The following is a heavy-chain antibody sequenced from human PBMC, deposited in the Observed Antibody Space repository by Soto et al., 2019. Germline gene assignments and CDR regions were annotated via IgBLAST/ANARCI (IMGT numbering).Heavy chain of an antibody. V-gene: IGHV3-48*02. CDR3: ARAYQGWFDP. J-gene: IGHJ5*02. Sequence: GGSLRLSCAASGFTFSSYSMNWVRQAPGKGLERVSYISSSSSTIYYADTVKGQFTISRDNAKNSLYLQMNSLRDEDTAVYYCARAYQGWFDPWGQGTLVTVSS. CDR2: ISSSSSTI. D-gene: IGHD2-2*01. CDR1: GFTFSSYS.